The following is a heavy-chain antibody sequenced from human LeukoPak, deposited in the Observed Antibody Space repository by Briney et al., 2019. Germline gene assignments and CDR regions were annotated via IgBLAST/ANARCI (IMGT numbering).Heavy chain of an antibody. V-gene: IGHV1-69*01. D-gene: IGHD1-26*01. Sequence: SVKVSCKASGGTFSSYAISWVRQAPGQGLEWMGGIIPIFGTANYAQKFQGRVTIIADESTSTAYMELSSLRSEDTAVYYCARDLCIVGAIRRCYFDYWGQGTLVTVSS. CDR3: ARDLCIVGAIRRCYFDY. J-gene: IGHJ4*02. CDR1: GGTFSSYA. CDR2: IIPIFGTA.